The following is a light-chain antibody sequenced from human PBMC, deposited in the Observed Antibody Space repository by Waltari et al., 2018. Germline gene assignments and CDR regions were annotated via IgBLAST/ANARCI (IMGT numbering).Light chain of an antibody. Sequence: EIVMTQSPATLSVSPGERATLSCRASQSVSSNLARYQQKPGQAPRLLIYGASTRASGISARFSGSGSGTEFTLTISSLQSEDFAVYYCLQYNNWPPYTFGQGTKLEI. V-gene: IGKV3-15*01. CDR3: LQYNNWPPYT. CDR1: QSVSSN. CDR2: GAS. J-gene: IGKJ2*01.